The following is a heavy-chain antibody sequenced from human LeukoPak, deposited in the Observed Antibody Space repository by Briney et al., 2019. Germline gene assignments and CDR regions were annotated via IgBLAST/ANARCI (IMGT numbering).Heavy chain of an antibody. Sequence: GGSLRLSCAASGFTFSSYAMSWVRQAPGKGLEWVSGVSGSGYTTYYADSVKVRFTISRDNSKNTLYLQMGSLRAEDTAVYYCAKDSSPMIVHWFDPWGQGTLVTVSS. J-gene: IGHJ5*02. CDR3: AKDSSPMIVHWFDP. CDR2: VSGSGYTT. D-gene: IGHD3-22*01. CDR1: GFTFSSYA. V-gene: IGHV3-23*01.